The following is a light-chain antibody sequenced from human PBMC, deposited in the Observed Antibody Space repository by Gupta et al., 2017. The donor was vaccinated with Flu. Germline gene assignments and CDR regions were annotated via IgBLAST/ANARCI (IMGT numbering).Light chain of an antibody. CDR1: QSINSW. Sequence: DIQMTQSPSTLSASVGDRVTITCRASQSINSWLAWYQQKPGKAPKLLIYKASNLESGVPSRFSGSGSGTEFTLTISSLQPDDFATYYCQQYNSYLHTFGQGTKLEIK. CDR2: KAS. J-gene: IGKJ2*01. CDR3: QQYNSYLHT. V-gene: IGKV1-5*03.